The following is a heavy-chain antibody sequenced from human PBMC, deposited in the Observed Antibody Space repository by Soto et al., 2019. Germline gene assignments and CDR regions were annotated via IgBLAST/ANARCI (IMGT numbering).Heavy chain of an antibody. V-gene: IGHV3-23*01. Sequence: EVQLLESGGGLVQPGGSLRVSCAASGFTFRTFVMSWVRQAPGKGLEWVSAIRGSGGETFYVDSVKGRFTISRDNSRNTLYLQMNSLRDEDTALYFCAQDRGWGVVSPSHDYWGRGTLVTVSS. J-gene: IGHJ4*02. CDR2: IRGSGGET. CDR1: GFTFRTFV. CDR3: AQDRGWGVVSPSHDY. D-gene: IGHD2-21*01.